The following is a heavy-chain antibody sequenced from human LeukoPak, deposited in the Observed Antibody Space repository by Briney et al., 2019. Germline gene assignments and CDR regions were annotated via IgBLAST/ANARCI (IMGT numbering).Heavy chain of an antibody. J-gene: IGHJ5*02. CDR2: IYYSGST. Sequence: SETLSLTCTVSGGSFSNYYWSWSRQPPGKGLGCIGYIYYSGSTNYNPSLKSRVTISVDTSKNQFSLNLSSVTAADTAVYYCARHPTALVSYGFDPWGQGTLVTVSS. CDR3: ARHPTALVSYGFDP. CDR1: GGSFSNYY. V-gene: IGHV4-59*08. D-gene: IGHD5-18*01.